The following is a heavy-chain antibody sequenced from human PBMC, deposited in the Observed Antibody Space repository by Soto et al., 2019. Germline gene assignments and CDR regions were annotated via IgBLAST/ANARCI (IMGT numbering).Heavy chain of an antibody. CDR2: MNPNRGNT. Sequence: ASVKVSCKASGYTFTSYDINWVRQATGQGLEWMGWMNPNRGNTGYAQKFQGRVTMTRNTPISTAYMERSSLRSEDTAVYYCARAPSLLERRRGGASDIWGQGTMVTVSS. J-gene: IGHJ3*02. CDR1: GYTFTSYD. D-gene: IGHD1-1*01. V-gene: IGHV1-8*01. CDR3: ARAPSLLERRRGGASDI.